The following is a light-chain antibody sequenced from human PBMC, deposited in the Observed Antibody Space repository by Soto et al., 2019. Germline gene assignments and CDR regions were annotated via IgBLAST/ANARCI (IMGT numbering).Light chain of an antibody. CDR1: RSNIGSNT. CDR3: AVWDDSLNGYV. J-gene: IGLJ1*01. Sequence: QSVLTQPPSASGTPGQRVTISCSGSRSNIGSNTVNWYQQLPGAAPKPLIQSNNQRPSGVPARFAGSQSATSASLAISGLQSEDEADYYCAVWDDSLNGYVFGTGTKVTVL. V-gene: IGLV1-44*01. CDR2: SNN.